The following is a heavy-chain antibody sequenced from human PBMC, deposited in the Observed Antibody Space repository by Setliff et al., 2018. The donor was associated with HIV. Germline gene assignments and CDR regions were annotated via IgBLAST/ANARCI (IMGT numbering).Heavy chain of an antibody. CDR2: INPRSGST. J-gene: IGHJ4*02. D-gene: IGHD3-22*01. CDR1: GYTFTDNY. V-gene: IGHV1-46*01. CDR3: ARGLSFYDPGGFDY. Sequence: GASVKVSCKASGYTFTDNYLHWVRQAPGQGLEWMGFINPRSGSTTYSQKFQGRVTMTTDTSTSTAYMELRSLRSDDTAVYYCARGLSFYDPGGFDYWGQGTLVTVSS.